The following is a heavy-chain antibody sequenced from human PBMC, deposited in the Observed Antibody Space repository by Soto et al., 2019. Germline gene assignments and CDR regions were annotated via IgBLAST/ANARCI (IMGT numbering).Heavy chain of an antibody. CDR2: IFSNDEK. CDR1: GFSVSNARMG. D-gene: IGHD5-12*01. CDR3: VRLEYSHAFDI. J-gene: IGHJ3*02. Sequence: QVTLKESGPVLVKPTETLTLTCTVSGFSVSNARMGVSWIRQPPGKALEWLADIFSNDEKTYSTSLKSRLTISKDTSKSQVVLTMTNMDPVDTATYYCVRLEYSHAFDIWGQGTMVTVSS. V-gene: IGHV2-26*01.